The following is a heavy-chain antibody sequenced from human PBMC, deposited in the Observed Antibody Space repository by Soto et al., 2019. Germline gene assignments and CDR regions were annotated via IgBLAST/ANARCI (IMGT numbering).Heavy chain of an antibody. V-gene: IGHV3-23*01. CDR1: GFTFSSYA. CDR3: AKGGFCGYDYLTYQFYF. J-gene: IGHJ4*02. CDR2: ISGSGGST. Sequence: LRLSCAASGFTFSSYAMSRVRQAPGKGLEWVSAISGSGGSTYYADSVKGRFTISRDNSKNTLYLQMNSLRAEDTAVYYCAKGGFCGYDYLTYQFYFWGQGSLVPGSA. D-gene: IGHD5-12*01.